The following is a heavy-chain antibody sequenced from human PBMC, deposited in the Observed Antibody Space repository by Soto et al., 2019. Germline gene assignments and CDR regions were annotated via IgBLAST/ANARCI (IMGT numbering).Heavy chain of an antibody. CDR3: ARVRRDGYSHWYFDL. D-gene: IGHD4-4*01. J-gene: IGHJ2*01. Sequence: QVQLQESGPGLVKPSQTLSLTCTVSGGSISSGGYYWSWIRQHPGKGLEWIGYIYYSGSTYYNPTLKSRVTISGDTSKNQFSLKLSSVAAADTAVYYCARVRRDGYSHWYFDLWGRGTLVTVSS. CDR1: GGSISSGGYY. CDR2: IYYSGST. V-gene: IGHV4-31*03.